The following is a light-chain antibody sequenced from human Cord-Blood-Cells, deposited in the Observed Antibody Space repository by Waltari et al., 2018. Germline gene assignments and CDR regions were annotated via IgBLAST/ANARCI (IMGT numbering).Light chain of an antibody. CDR3: MQALQTPYS. V-gene: IGKV2-28*01. CDR2: LGS. J-gene: IGKJ2*03. CDR1: QSLLHSNGYNY. Sequence: VMTQSPLSLPVTPGEPASISCRSSQSLLHSNGYNYLDWYLQKRGQSPQLLIYLGSNRASGVPDRFSGSGSGTDFTRKSSRVEAEDVGVYYCMQALQTPYSFGQCTKLEIK.